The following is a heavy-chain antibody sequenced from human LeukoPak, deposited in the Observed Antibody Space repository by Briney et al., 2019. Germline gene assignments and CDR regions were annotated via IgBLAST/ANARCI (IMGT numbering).Heavy chain of an antibody. J-gene: IGHJ6*02. CDR2: ISYDGSNK. CDR1: GFTFSTFW. V-gene: IGHV3-30*18. CDR3: AKSIAAAGVYGMDV. Sequence: GGSLRLSCAASGFTFSTFWMSWVRQAPGKGLEWVAVISYDGSNKYYADSVKGRFTISRDNSKNTLYLQMNSLRAEDTAVYYCAKSIAAAGVYGMDVWGQGTTVTVSS. D-gene: IGHD6-13*01.